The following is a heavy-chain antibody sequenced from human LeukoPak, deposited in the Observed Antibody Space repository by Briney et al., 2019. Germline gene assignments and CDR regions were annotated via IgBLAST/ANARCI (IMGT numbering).Heavy chain of an antibody. D-gene: IGHD5-18*01. Sequence: SETLSLTCTVSGGSIGSGGYYWSWIRQHPGKGLEWIGYIYYSGSTYYNPPLKSRVTISVDMSKNQFSLKLSSVTAADTAVYYCARGLHTAMGDYWGQGTLVTVSS. CDR3: ARGLHTAMGDY. CDR1: GGSIGSGGYY. J-gene: IGHJ4*02. CDR2: IYYSGST. V-gene: IGHV4-31*03.